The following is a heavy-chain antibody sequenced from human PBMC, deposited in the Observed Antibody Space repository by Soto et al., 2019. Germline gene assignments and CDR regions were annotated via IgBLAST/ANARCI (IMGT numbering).Heavy chain of an antibody. CDR3: ARGFTPTGRYDKYYYYGMDV. CDR2: IYYSGST. Sequence: SETLSLTCTVSGGSISSGGYYWSWIRQHPGKGLEWIGYIYYSGSTYYNPSLKSRVTISVDTSKNQFSLKLSSVTAADTAVYYCARGFTPTGRYDKYYYYGMDVWGQGTTVTVSS. CDR1: GGSISSGGYY. V-gene: IGHV4-31*03. D-gene: IGHD5-12*01. J-gene: IGHJ6*02.